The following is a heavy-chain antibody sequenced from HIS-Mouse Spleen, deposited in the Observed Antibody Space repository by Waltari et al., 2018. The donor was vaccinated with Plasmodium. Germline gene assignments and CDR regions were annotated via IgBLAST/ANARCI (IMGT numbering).Heavy chain of an antibody. CDR1: GGSFSGYY. CDR2: INHSGST. CDR3: ARAYYDFWSGYRFDY. J-gene: IGHJ4*02. Sequence: QVQLQQWGAGLLKPSETLSLTCAVYGGSFSGYYWSWIRQPPGKGLEWIGEINHSGSTNSNPSLQSRVTIAVDTSKIQFSLKLSSVTAADTAVYYCARAYYDFWSGYRFDYWGQGTLVTVSS. V-gene: IGHV4-34*01. D-gene: IGHD3-3*01.